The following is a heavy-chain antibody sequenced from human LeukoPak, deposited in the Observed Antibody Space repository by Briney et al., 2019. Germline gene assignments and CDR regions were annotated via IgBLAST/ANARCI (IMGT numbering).Heavy chain of an antibody. CDR2: IYYSGST. Sequence: SETLSLTCTVSGGSISSSSYYWGWIRQPPGKGLGWIGSIYYSGSTYYNPSLKSRVTISVDTSKNQFSLKLSSVTAADTAVYYCARLGVAAGLDYCGQGTLVTVSS. CDR1: GGSISSSSYY. D-gene: IGHD2-15*01. V-gene: IGHV4-39*01. J-gene: IGHJ4*02. CDR3: ARLGVAAGLDY.